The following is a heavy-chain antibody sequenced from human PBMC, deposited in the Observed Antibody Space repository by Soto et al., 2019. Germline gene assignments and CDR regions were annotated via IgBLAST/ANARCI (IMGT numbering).Heavy chain of an antibody. CDR3: ARQYCSSSSCYLFDP. D-gene: IGHD2-2*01. V-gene: IGHV4-59*08. CDR2: IYYSGST. J-gene: IGHJ5*02. CDR1: GGSISGYY. Sequence: PSETLSLTCTVSGGSISGYYWSWIRQPPGKGLELIGYIYYSGSTNYNPSLKSRVTISVDTSKNQFSLKLSSVTAADTAVYYCARQYCSSSSCYLFDPWGQGTLVTVSS.